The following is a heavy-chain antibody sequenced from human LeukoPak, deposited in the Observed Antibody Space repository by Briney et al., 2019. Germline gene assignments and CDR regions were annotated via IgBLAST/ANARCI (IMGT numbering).Heavy chain of an antibody. CDR1: GGSISSYY. CDR2: IYYSGST. J-gene: IGHJ4*02. D-gene: IGHD2-15*01. CDR3: VRDGGGKKGFFDY. Sequence: SETLSLTGTVSGGSISSYYWSWIRKPPGKGLEWIGYIYYSGSTNYNPSLKSRVTMSVDTSKNQFSLRLSSVTAADTAVYYCVRDGGGKKGFFDYWGQGTLVTVSS. V-gene: IGHV4-59*01.